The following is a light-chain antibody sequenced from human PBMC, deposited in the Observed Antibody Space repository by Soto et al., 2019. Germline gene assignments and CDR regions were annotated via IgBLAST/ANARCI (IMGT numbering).Light chain of an antibody. CDR1: QSVSNNY. V-gene: IGKV3-20*01. J-gene: IGKJ5*01. CDR2: GAS. Sequence: EIVLTQSPGTLSLSPVERATLSCRASQSVSNNYLAWYQQKPGQAPRRLISGASSRATGIPDRFSGSGSGTDFTLTISRREHEDFAVYYCQQYGSPPPITFGQGTKLEIK. CDR3: QQYGSPPPIT.